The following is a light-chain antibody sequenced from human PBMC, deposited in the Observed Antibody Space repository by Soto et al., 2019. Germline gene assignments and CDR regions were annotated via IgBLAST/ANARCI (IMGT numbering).Light chain of an antibody. V-gene: IGKV2-28*01. CDR3: MQALQAPIT. Sequence: DIVMTQSPLSLPVTPGQPASISCRSSQSLLHSNAYNYLDWYLQKPGQSPQLLIYLGSNRASGVPDRFSVSGSGSDFTLKISRVEAEDVGVYYCMQALQAPITFGQGTRLEIK. CDR1: QSLLHSNAYNY. CDR2: LGS. J-gene: IGKJ5*01.